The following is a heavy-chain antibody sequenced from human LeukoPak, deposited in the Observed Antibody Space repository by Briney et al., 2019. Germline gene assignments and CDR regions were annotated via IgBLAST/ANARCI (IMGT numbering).Heavy chain of an antibody. CDR2: INPNSGGT. J-gene: IGHJ4*02. D-gene: IGHD3-22*01. Sequence: ASVKVSCKASGYTFTDYYMHWVRQAPGQGLEWMGWINPNSGGTNYAQKFQGWVTMTRDTSISTAYMELSRLRSDDTAVYYCARGESTTYYYDSSGSTFDYWGQGTLVTVSS. CDR3: ARGESTTYYYDSSGSTFDY. V-gene: IGHV1-2*04. CDR1: GYTFTDYY.